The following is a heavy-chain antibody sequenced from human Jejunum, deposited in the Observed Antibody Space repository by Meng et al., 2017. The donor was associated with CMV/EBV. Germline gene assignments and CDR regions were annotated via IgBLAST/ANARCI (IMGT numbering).Heavy chain of an antibody. D-gene: IGHD6-6*01. CDR2: INSDSGDT. Sequence: KASAYTFIGYYIHWVRQAPGQGLEWMGWINSDSGDTNYAQKVQAWVTMTRDTSITTAYMELRRLGYDDTAVYYCVRQDSRSWDFDHWGQGTLVTVSS. CDR1: AYTFIGYY. V-gene: IGHV1-2*04. J-gene: IGHJ4*02. CDR3: VRQDSRSWDFDH.